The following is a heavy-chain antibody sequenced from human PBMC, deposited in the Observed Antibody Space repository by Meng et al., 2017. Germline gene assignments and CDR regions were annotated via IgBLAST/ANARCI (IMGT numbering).Heavy chain of an antibody. D-gene: IGHD5-12*01. V-gene: IGHV3-21*01. CDR1: GFTFSSYS. Sequence: GGSLRLSCAASGFTFSSYSMNWVRQAPGKGLEWVSSISSSSSYIYYAASVKGRFTISRDNAKNSLYLQMNSLRAEDTAVYYCAREESGYPDYWGQGTLVTVSS. CDR3: AREESGYPDY. J-gene: IGHJ4*02. CDR2: ISSSSSYI.